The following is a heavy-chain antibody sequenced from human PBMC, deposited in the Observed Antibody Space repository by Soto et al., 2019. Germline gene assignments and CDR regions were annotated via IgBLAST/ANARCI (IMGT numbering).Heavy chain of an antibody. V-gene: IGHV4-59*11. J-gene: IGHJ5*02. Sequence: SETLSLTCTVSGGSISSHYWSWIRQPPGRGLEWIGYIYYSGSTNYNPSLKSRVTISVDTSKNHFSLKLTSVTAADTAVYYCVKGGSSKFDPWGQGSLVT. CDR3: VKGGSSKFDP. D-gene: IGHD1-26*01. CDR2: IYYSGST. CDR1: GGSISSHY.